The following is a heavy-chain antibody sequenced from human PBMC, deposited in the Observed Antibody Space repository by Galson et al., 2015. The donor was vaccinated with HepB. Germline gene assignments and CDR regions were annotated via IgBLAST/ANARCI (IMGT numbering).Heavy chain of an antibody. CDR2: INSDGSST. J-gene: IGHJ6*03. CDR1: GFTFSSYW. V-gene: IGHV3-74*01. CDR3: ARDHRRLRYFDWSNSRDYMDV. D-gene: IGHD3-9*01. Sequence: SLRLSCAASGFTFSSYWMHWVRQAPGKGLVWVSRINSDGSSTSYADSVKGRFTISRDNAKNTLYLQMNSLRAEDTAVYYCARDHRRLRYFDWSNSRDYMDVWGKGTTVTVSS.